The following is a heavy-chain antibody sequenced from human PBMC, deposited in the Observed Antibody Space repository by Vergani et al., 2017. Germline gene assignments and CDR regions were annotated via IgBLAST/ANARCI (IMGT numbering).Heavy chain of an antibody. CDR2: IYYSGST. V-gene: IGHV4-39*07. Sequence: QLQLQESGPGLVKPSETLSLTCTVSGGSISSSSYYWGWIRQPPGKGLEWIGSIYYSGSTYYNPSLKSRVTISVDTSTSTVYMELSSLRSEDTAVYYCARDPWPLAITGTTYYYYYMDVWGKGTTVTVSS. J-gene: IGHJ6*03. D-gene: IGHD1-7*01. CDR3: ARDPWPLAITGTTYYYYYMDV. CDR1: GGSISSSSYY.